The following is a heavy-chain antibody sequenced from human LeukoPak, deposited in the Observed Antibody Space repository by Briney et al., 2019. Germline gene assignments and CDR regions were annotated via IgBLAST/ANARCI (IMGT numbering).Heavy chain of an antibody. V-gene: IGHV4-59*08. J-gene: IGHJ4*02. CDR2: IYYSGST. Sequence: PSETLSPTCTVSGGSISSYYWSWIRQPPGKGLEWIGYIYYSGSTNYNPSLKSRVTISVDTSKNQFSLKLSSVTAADTAVYYCARSRVVDTAMVFLFDYWGQGTLVTVSS. D-gene: IGHD5-18*01. CDR3: ARSRVVDTAMVFLFDY. CDR1: GGSISSYY.